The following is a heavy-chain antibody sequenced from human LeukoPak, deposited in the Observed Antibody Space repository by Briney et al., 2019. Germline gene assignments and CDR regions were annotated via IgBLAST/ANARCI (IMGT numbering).Heavy chain of an antibody. CDR2: INNSGST. V-gene: IGHV4-34*01. Sequence: SETLSLTCAVSGGSFSGYYWSWIRQRQRTGLERMGEINNSGSTNYNPSLKSRVTISVDTSKNQFSLKLSSVTAADTAVYYCARSLPNFIAVAGFVNFDYWGQGTLVTVSS. J-gene: IGHJ4*02. CDR3: ARSLPNFIAVAGFVNFDY. CDR1: GGSFSGYY. D-gene: IGHD6-19*01.